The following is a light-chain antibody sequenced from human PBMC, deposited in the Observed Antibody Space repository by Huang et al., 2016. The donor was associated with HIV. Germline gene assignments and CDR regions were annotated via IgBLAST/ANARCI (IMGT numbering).Light chain of an antibody. V-gene: IGKV1-39*01. CDR2: SAS. J-gene: IGKJ4*01. Sequence: DIQMTQSPSSLSASVGDRVTITCRASQDIRSHLNWYHQFPGKAPRLLVYSASRLPVDVPSRFGCSGSGTDFTLTIHGLQPEDLGIYYCQQSHRRPGFGGGTSVEIK. CDR3: QQSHRRPG. CDR1: QDIRSH.